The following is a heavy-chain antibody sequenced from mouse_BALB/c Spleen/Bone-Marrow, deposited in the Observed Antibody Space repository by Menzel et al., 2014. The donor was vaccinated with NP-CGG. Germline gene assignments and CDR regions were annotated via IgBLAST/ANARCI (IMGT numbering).Heavy chain of an antibody. V-gene: IGHV1-5*01. D-gene: IGHD2-10*02. CDR3: TFLVKEDFAY. Sequence: VQLQQSGTVLARPGASVKMSCKASGYSLTSYWMHWVKQRPGQGLEWISAIYPGNSDTTYNQKFKGKAKLTAVTSASTAYMELSSLTNEDSAVYYCTFLVKEDFAYWGQGTLVTVSA. CDR1: GYSLTSYW. CDR2: IYPGNSDT. J-gene: IGHJ3*01.